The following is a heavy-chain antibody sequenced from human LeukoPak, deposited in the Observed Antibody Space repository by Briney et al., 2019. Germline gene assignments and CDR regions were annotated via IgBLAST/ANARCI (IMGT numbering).Heavy chain of an antibody. CDR1: GFTFDDYG. Sequence: GGSLRLSCAASGFTFDDYGLSWVRQAPGKGLEWVANVKEDGSQTYYVDSVKGRFIISKDNAKNSLYLQMNSLRVEDTAVYYCARMVWLSFFQWGQGTLVTVSS. J-gene: IGHJ4*02. CDR3: ARMVWLSFFQ. CDR2: VKEDGSQT. D-gene: IGHD5-18*01. V-gene: IGHV3-7*01.